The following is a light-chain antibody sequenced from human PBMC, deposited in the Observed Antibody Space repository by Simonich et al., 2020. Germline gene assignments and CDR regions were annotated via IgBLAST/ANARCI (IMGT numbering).Light chain of an antibody. CDR3: SSYTSSSWV. J-gene: IGLJ3*02. Sequence: QSALTQPASVSGSPGPSITISCTGTSSDDGGYNYVSWYQQHPAKAPKLMINDVSKRTPGVSNRSSGSKSCNTASLTISGLQAEDEADYYCSSYTSSSWVFGGGTKLTVL. CDR1: SSDDGGYNY. CDR2: DVS. V-gene: IGLV2-14*01.